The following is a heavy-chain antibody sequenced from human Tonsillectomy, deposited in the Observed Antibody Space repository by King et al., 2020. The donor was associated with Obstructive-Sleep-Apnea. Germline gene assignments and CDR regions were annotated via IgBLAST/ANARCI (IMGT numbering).Heavy chain of an antibody. V-gene: IGHV3-30*04. CDR2: ISYHGSEK. Sequence: VQLVESGGGVVQPGGSLRLSCAASGFTFSDYAVHWVRQAPGKGLEWVAVISYHGSEKYYADSVQGRFIISRDTSMDTLELQMNSLRPDDTAVYYCARDRSAIVGTNYFGSWGRGTLVTVSS. CDR1: GFTFSDYA. D-gene: IGHD1-26*01. CDR3: ARDRSAIVGTNYFGS. J-gene: IGHJ4*02.